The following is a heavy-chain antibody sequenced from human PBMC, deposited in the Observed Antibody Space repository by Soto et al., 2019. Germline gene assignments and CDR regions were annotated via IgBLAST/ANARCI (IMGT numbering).Heavy chain of an antibody. CDR3: ARDRSWTSYYYDRSVPDFYGLDV. J-gene: IGHJ6*02. V-gene: IGHV1-69*01. Sequence: QVQLVQSGAEVKKPGSSVKVSCKASAGTFSSYGISWVRQAPGQGLEWMGGIMPIFGTPDYAQKFQGRVTITADESTRTGDMELSSLTSEETAVYYCARDRSWTSYYYDRSVPDFYGLDVWGQGPTVTVSS. D-gene: IGHD3-22*01. CDR1: AGTFSSYG. CDR2: IMPIFGTP.